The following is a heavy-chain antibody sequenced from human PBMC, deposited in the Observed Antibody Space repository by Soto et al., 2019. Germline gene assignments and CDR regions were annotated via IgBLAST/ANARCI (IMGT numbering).Heavy chain of an antibody. CDR3: ARSRTQWLVSPRGDYYYGMDV. D-gene: IGHD6-19*01. V-gene: IGHV4-34*01. Sequence: SETLSLTCAVYGGSFSGYYWSWIRQPPGKGLEWIGEINHRGSTNYNPSLKSRVTISVDTSKNQFSLKLSSVTAADTAVYYCARSRTQWLVSPRGDYYYGMDVWGQGTTVTVSS. CDR2: INHRGST. CDR1: GGSFSGYY. J-gene: IGHJ6*02.